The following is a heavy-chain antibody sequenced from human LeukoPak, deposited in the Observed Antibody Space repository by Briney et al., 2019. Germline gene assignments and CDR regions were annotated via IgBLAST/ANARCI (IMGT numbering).Heavy chain of an antibody. CDR1: GYTFTSYG. J-gene: IGHJ4*02. V-gene: IGHV1-18*01. Sequence: ASVKVSCKASGYTFTSYGISWVRQAPGQGPEWMGWISAYNGNTNYAQKLQGRVTMTTDASTSTAYVELRSLRSDDTAVYYCASSYGYSSGWLDYWGQGTLVTVSS. D-gene: IGHD6-19*01. CDR3: ASSYGYSSGWLDY. CDR2: ISAYNGNT.